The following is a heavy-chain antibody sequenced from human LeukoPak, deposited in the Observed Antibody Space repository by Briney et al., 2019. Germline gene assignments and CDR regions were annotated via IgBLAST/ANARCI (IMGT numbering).Heavy chain of an antibody. J-gene: IGHJ6*02. CDR3: ARDSRGVVVVPAASYGMDV. Sequence: GSVTVSCKASGYTFTGYYMHWVRQAPGQGLEWMGWINPNSGGTNYAQKFQGRVTMTRDTSISTAYMELSRLRSDDTAVYYCARDSRGVVVVPAASYGMDVWGQGTTVTVSS. CDR1: GYTFTGYY. D-gene: IGHD2-2*01. CDR2: INPNSGGT. V-gene: IGHV1-2*02.